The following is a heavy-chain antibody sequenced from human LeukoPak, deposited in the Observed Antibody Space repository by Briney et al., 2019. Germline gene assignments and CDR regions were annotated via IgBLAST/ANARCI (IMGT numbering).Heavy chain of an antibody. V-gene: IGHV4-38-2*02. Sequence: PSETLSLTCAVSGYSISSGYYWGWIRQPPGKGLEWIGSIYHSGSTYYNPSLKSRVTISVDTSKNQFSLKLSSVTAADTAVYYCARDLRPLTGDYYFDYWGQGTLVTVSS. J-gene: IGHJ4*02. CDR1: GYSISSGYY. CDR3: ARDLRPLTGDYYFDY. CDR2: IYHSGST. D-gene: IGHD4-17*01.